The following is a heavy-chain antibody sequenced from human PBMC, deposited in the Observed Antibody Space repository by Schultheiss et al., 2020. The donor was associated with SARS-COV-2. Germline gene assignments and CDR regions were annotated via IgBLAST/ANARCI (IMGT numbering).Heavy chain of an antibody. J-gene: IGHJ6*02. D-gene: IGHD3-10*01. Sequence: GGSLRLSCAASGFTFSSYAMSWVRQAPGKGLEWVSAISGSGGSTYYADSVKGRFTISRDNSKNTLYLQMNSLRAEDTAVYYCARDGPDGLLWFGELPYYYYYGMDVWGQGTTVTVSS. CDR1: GFTFSSYA. CDR2: ISGSGGST. V-gene: IGHV3-23*01. CDR3: ARDGPDGLLWFGELPYYYYYGMDV.